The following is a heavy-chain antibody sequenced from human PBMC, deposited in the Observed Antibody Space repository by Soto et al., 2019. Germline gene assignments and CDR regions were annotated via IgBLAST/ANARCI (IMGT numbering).Heavy chain of an antibody. V-gene: IGHV5-51*01. Sequence: AGESLKISCKAIGYTFTNYWIGWVRQTPGKGLEWMGIIFPGDSDTRYNPSFEGQATVSADESISTAYLQWNTLKASDTAMYYCVRPNFGALTHFDFWGQGTLVTVSS. CDR2: IFPGDSDT. CDR1: GYTFTNYW. D-gene: IGHD3-16*01. CDR3: VRPNFGALTHFDF. J-gene: IGHJ4*02.